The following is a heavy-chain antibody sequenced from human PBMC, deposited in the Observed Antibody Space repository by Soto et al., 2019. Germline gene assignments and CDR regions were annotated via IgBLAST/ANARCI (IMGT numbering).Heavy chain of an antibody. Sequence: QVQLQESGPGLVKPSETLALTCTVAGGSISSYYWSWIRQPPGKGLEWIGYIYYSGSTNYNPSLKSRVTISVETYKNQFSLKLSSVTAADTAVYYCAREDYGDYGLGAFDIRGPGTMVTVSS. J-gene: IGHJ3*02. CDR2: IYYSGST. CDR3: AREDYGDYGLGAFDI. V-gene: IGHV4-59*01. D-gene: IGHD4-17*01. CDR1: GGSISSYY.